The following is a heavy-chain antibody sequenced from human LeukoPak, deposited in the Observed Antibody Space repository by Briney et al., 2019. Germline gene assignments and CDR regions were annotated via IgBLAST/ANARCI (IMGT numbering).Heavy chain of an antibody. D-gene: IGHD6-13*01. CDR2: ISGGGEST. Sequence: GGSLRVSCAASGFSFSSYAMSWVRQAPGKGLEWVSGISGGGESTYYAASVKVRFTISRDNSNNTLYLQMNSLRAEDTAVYYCARDKSAAGTLLYYYGMDVWGQGTTVTVSS. CDR1: GFSFSSYA. J-gene: IGHJ6*02. CDR3: ARDKSAAGTLLYYYGMDV. V-gene: IGHV3-23*01.